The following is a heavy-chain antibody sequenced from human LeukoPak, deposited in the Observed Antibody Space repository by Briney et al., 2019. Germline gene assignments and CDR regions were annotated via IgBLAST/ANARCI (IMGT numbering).Heavy chain of an antibody. CDR1: GYTFTSYD. D-gene: IGHD6-6*01. V-gene: IGHV1-8*03. CDR3: ARNVEYSSSSYYMDV. CDR2: MNPNSGNT. Sequence: GASVKVPCKASGYTFTSYDINWVRQATGQGLEWMGWMNPNSGNTGYAQKFQGRVTITRNTSISTAYMELSSLRSEDTAVYYCARNVEYSSSSYYMDVWGKGTTVTVSS. J-gene: IGHJ6*03.